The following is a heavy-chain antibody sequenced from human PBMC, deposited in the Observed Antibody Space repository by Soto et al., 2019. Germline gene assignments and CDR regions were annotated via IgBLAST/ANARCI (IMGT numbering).Heavy chain of an antibody. Sequence: SETLSLSCTVSGGSISSYYWSWIRQPPGKGLEWIGYIYYSGSTNYNPSLKSRVTISVDTSKNQLSLKLSSVTAADTAVYYCARFNYYDSSGYWNYPYGMGVWGQGTTVTVSS. CDR3: ARFNYYDSSGYWNYPYGMGV. CDR1: GGSISSYY. CDR2: IYYSGST. V-gene: IGHV4-59*01. J-gene: IGHJ6*02. D-gene: IGHD3-22*01.